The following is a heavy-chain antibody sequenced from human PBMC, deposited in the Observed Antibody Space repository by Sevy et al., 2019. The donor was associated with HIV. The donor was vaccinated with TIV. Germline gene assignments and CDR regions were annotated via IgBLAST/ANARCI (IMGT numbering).Heavy chain of an antibody. Sequence: SETLSLTCTVSGGSISSYYWSWIRQPPGKGLEWIGYISYSGSTNYNPSLKSRVPISVDTSKNQFSLKLSSVTAADTAVYYCARLLRYNPCFDYWGQGTLVTVSS. D-gene: IGHD1-26*01. J-gene: IGHJ4*02. CDR1: GGSISSYY. V-gene: IGHV4-59*13. CDR2: ISYSGST. CDR3: ARLLRYNPCFDY.